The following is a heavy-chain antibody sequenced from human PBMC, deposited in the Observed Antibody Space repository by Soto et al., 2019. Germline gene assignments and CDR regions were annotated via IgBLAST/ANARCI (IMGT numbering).Heavy chain of an antibody. CDR2: IYSTSTT. Sequence: EVQLVESGGGLIQPGGSLRLSCAASGLNVRNNYMHWVRQAPGKGLEWVAVIYSTSTTYYSDSVKGRFTISSDDSDKTLFLQMNYLRLEDTAMYYCARGIVGATDFDNWGQGPLVTVSP. J-gene: IGHJ4*02. D-gene: IGHD1-26*01. CDR3: ARGIVGATDFDN. V-gene: IGHV3-53*01. CDR1: GLNVRNNY.